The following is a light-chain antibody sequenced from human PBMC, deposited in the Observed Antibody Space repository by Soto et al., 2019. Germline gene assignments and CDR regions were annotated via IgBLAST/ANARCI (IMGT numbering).Light chain of an antibody. CDR1: QSVSSN. CDR2: GAS. V-gene: IGKV3-15*01. J-gene: IGKJ5*01. CDR3: QQYNKWPPIT. Sequence: EIVMTQSPATLSVSPGERATLSCRASQSVSSNLAWYQQKPGQAPRLLIYGASTRATGIPARFSGSGYGTEFNLTISSLQSEDFAVYYCQQYNKWPPITFGQGTRLEIK.